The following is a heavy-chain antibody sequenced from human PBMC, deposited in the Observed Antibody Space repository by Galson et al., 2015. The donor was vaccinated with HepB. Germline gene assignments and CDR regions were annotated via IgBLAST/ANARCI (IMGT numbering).Heavy chain of an antibody. CDR2: INPNSGGT. D-gene: IGHD2-2*03. CDR3: AMGGLSCTDGYCSGTRCYGGGGVCPPAFEI. CDR1: GYTFTGYY. J-gene: IGHJ3*02. V-gene: IGHV1-2*06. Sequence: SVKVSCKASGYTFTGYYMHWVRQAPGQGLEWMGRINPNSGGTNYAQKFQGRVTMTRDTSISTAYMELTRLRSDDTAVYYSAMGGLSCTDGYCSGTRCYGGGGVCPPAFEIWGQGTMVTVSS.